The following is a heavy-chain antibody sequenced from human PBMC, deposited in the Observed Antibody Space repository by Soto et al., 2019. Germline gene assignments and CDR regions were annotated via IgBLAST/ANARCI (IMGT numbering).Heavy chain of an antibody. CDR3: AADSGAVFGGYYYGMDV. J-gene: IGHJ6*02. CDR2: IVVGSGNT. V-gene: IGHV1-58*01. D-gene: IGHD3-16*01. CDR1: GFTFTSSA. Sequence: SVKVSFKASGFTFTSSAVQWVRQARGQRLEWIGWIVVGSGNTNYAQKFQERVTITRDMSTSTAYMELSSLRSEDTAVYYCAADSGAVFGGYYYGMDVWGQGTTVTVSS.